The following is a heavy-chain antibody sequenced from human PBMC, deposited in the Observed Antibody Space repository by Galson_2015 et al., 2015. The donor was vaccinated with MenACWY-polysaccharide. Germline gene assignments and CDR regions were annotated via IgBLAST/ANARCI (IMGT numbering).Heavy chain of an antibody. Sequence: ETLSLTCTVSGASVSSTTDYWSWLRQPPGKGLEWIGFMSSNGGANRNPSLKSRVTISIDTSKNQFSLRLNSVTAADTAMYYCAREPTYSGSFGWFDYWGQGTLVTVSS. CDR1: GASVSSTTDY. CDR3: AREPTYSGSFGWFDY. V-gene: IGHV4-61*01. D-gene: IGHD1-26*01. CDR2: MSSNGGA. J-gene: IGHJ4*02.